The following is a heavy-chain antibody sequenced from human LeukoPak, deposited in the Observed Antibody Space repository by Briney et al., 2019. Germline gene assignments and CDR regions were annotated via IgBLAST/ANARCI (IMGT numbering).Heavy chain of an antibody. J-gene: IGHJ5*02. CDR1: GGSISSYY. D-gene: IGHD3-22*01. CDR3: ATGHYYDSSGYRWGFDP. V-gene: IGHV4-59*01. Sequence: SETLSLTCTVSGGSISSYYWSWIRQPPGKGLEWVGYIYYSGSTNYNPSLKSRVTISVDTSKNQFSLKLSSVTAADTAVYYCATGHYYDSSGYRWGFDPWGQGTLVTVSS. CDR2: IYYSGST.